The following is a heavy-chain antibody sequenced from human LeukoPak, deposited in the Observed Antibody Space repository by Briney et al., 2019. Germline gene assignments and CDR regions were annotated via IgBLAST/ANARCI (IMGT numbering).Heavy chain of an antibody. Sequence: SETLSLTCAVYGGSFSGYYWSWIRQPPGKGLEWIGEINHSGSTNYNPSLKSRVTISVDTSKNQFSLKLSSVTAADTAVYYCARFNIGGYDLLDYFDYWGQGTLVTVSS. CDR2: INHSGST. D-gene: IGHD5-12*01. CDR3: ARFNIGGYDLLDYFDY. V-gene: IGHV4-34*01. CDR1: GGSFSGYY. J-gene: IGHJ4*02.